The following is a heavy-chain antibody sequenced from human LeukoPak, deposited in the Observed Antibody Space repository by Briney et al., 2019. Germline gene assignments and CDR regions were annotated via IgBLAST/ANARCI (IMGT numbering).Heavy chain of an antibody. V-gene: IGHV1-3*01. D-gene: IGHD6-13*01. CDR2: ITAGNGNT. CDR1: GYTFTSYA. J-gene: IGHJ5*02. CDR3: ARAIIAAADSNWFDP. Sequence: GASVKVSCKASGYTFTSYAMHWVRQAPGQRHEWMGWITAGNGNTKYSQKFQGRGTITRDTAASTAYMELSRLRAEDTAVYYCARAIIAAADSNWFDPWGQGTLVTVSS.